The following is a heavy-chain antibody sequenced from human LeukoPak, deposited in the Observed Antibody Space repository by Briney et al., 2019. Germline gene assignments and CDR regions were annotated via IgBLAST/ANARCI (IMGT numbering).Heavy chain of an antibody. J-gene: IGHJ4*02. Sequence: GGSLRLSCAVSGLTFRSYWMHWVRQAPGKGLVWVSSIKSDGSSTTYADSVKGRLTISRDNAENTLYLQMNSLRVEDTAVYYCARISTMVRHYWGQGTLVTVSS. D-gene: IGHD3-10*01. CDR2: IKSDGSST. CDR3: ARISTMVRHY. CDR1: GLTFRSYW. V-gene: IGHV3-74*03.